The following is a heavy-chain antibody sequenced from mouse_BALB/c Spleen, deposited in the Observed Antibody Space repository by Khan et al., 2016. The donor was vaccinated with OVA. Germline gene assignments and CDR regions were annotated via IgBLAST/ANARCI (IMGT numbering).Heavy chain of an antibody. Sequence: EVQLDESGPGLVKPSQSLSLTCTVTGYSITSDYAWNWIRQFPGNKLEWMGYISYSGSTSYNPTLKSRISITRDTSKNQFFLQLNSVTTEDTATYDCARRGDGYCEAMDYWGQGTSVTVSS. D-gene: IGHD2-3*01. CDR3: ARRGDGYCEAMDY. CDR1: GYSITSDYA. CDR2: ISYSGST. J-gene: IGHJ4*01. V-gene: IGHV3-2*02.